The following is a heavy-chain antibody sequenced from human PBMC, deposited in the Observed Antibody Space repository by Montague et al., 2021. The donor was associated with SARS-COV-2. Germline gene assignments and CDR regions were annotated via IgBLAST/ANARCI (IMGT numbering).Heavy chain of an antibody. CDR1: GGSFSGYY. CDR3: ARGARQGYGCRLGSFDY. D-gene: IGHD3-10*01. Sequence: SETLSLTCAVYGGSFSGYYWNWICQPPGKGLEWIGEINHSGSTNYNPSLKSRVTMSVDTSKNQFSLKLSSVTAADTAVYYCARGARQGYGCRLGSFDYWGQGTLVTVSS. CDR2: INHSGST. V-gene: IGHV4-34*01. J-gene: IGHJ4*02.